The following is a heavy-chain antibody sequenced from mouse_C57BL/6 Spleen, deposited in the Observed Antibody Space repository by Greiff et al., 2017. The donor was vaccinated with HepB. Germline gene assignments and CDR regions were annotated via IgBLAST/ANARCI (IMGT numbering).Heavy chain of an antibody. V-gene: IGHV1-63*01. Sequence: QVQLQQSGAELVRPGTSVKMSCKASGYTFTNYWIGWAKQRPGHGLEWIGDIYPGGGYTNYNEKFKGKATLTADKSSSTAYMQFSSLTSEDSAIYYCARSGYGNSRPLYYAMDYWGQGTSVTVSS. J-gene: IGHJ4*01. D-gene: IGHD2-10*02. CDR3: ARSGYGNSRPLYYAMDY. CDR2: IYPGGGYT. CDR1: GYTFTNYW.